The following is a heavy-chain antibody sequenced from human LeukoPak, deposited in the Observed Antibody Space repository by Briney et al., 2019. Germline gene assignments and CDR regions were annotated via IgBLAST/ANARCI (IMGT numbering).Heavy chain of an antibody. J-gene: IGHJ3*02. Sequence: PGGSLRLSCAASGFAFSSYWMHWVRQAPGKGLVWVSRINSDGSSTSYADSVKGRFTISRDNAKNTLYLQMNSLRAEDTAVYYCARVVEWFPGKVGAFDIWGQGTMVTVSS. D-gene: IGHD3-3*01. V-gene: IGHV3-74*01. CDR3: ARVVEWFPGKVGAFDI. CDR2: INSDGSST. CDR1: GFAFSSYW.